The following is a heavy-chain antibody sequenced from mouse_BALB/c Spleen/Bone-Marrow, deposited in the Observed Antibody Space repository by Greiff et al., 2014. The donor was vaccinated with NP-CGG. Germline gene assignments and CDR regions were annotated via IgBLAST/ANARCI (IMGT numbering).Heavy chain of an antibody. D-gene: IGHD4-1*01. CDR3: ALANWDIGGPFAY. CDR1: GYTFSSYT. Sequence: QVPLEASGGELARPGASVKMSCKASGYTFSSYTMHWGKQRPGQGLGWIGYINPSSGYTNYNQKFKDKATLTADKSSSTAYMQLSSLTSEDSAVYYWALANWDIGGPFAYWGQGTLVTVSA. J-gene: IGHJ3*01. V-gene: IGHV1-4*01. CDR2: INPSSGYT.